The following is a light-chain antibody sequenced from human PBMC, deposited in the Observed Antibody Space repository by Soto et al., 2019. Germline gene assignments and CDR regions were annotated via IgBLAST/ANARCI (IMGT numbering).Light chain of an antibody. CDR2: EGN. Sequence: QSVLTQPASVTGSPGQSITISCTGSSSDVGSFNLVSWYQQRPGKAPKLILYEGNKRPSGVSHRFSGSESGNTASLTISGLQAEDEADYFCCSFAATTTSVVFGGGTKLTVL. CDR1: SSDVGSFNL. J-gene: IGLJ2*01. V-gene: IGLV2-23*01. CDR3: CSFAATTTSVV.